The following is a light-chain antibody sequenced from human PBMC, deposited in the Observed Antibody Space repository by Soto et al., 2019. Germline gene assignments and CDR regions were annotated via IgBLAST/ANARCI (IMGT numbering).Light chain of an antibody. J-gene: IGLJ1*01. CDR1: SRDVGGYDY. CDR3: SSYADGNNYV. V-gene: IGLV2-8*01. Sequence: QSVLTQPPSVSGSSGQSVTISCIGTSRDVGGYDYVSWYQQHPGKAPKLIIYEVTKRPSGVPDRFSGSKSGNTASLTVSGLQAEDGSDYYCSSYADGNNYVFGTGTKVTIL. CDR2: EVT.